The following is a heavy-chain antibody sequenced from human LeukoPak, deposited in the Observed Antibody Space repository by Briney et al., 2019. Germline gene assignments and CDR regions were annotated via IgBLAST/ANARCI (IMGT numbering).Heavy chain of an antibody. CDR1: GGTFSSYA. J-gene: IGHJ6*03. Sequence: ASVKVSCKASGGTFSSYAISWVRQAPGQGLEWMGGIIPIFGTANYAQKFQGRVPITTDESTSTAYMELSSLRSEDTAVYYCARVTQYYYDSSGYYPAPYYYYMDVWGKGTTVTVSS. D-gene: IGHD3-22*01. CDR3: ARVTQYYYDSSGYYPAPYYYYMDV. V-gene: IGHV1-69*05. CDR2: IIPIFGTA.